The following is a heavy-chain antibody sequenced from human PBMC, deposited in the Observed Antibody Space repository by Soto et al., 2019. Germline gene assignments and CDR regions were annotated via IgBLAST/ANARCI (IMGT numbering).Heavy chain of an antibody. CDR3: ARSPHYDSSGTYYYGMDV. V-gene: IGHV6-1*01. CDR2: TYYRSKWYN. Sequence: QVQLQQSGPGLVKPSQTLSLTCAISGDSVSSNSAAWNWIRQSPSRGLEWLGRTYYRSKWYNDYAVSVNSRITINPDTSKNQFSLQLNSVTPEDTAAYYCARSPHYDSSGTYYYGMDVWGQGTTVTVS. J-gene: IGHJ6*02. D-gene: IGHD3-22*01. CDR1: GDSVSSNSAA.